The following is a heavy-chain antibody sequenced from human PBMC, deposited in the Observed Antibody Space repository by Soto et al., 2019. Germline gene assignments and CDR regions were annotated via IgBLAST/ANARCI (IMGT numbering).Heavy chain of an antibody. V-gene: IGHV3-23*01. D-gene: IGHD3-22*01. CDR1: GFSFSSYA. CDR2: ISITGGTT. J-gene: IGHJ4*02. CDR3: AKDRGYYDSSGYYYVAEPIDY. Sequence: PGGSLRLSCAASGFSFSSYAMHWVRQAPGKGLEWVSAISITGGTTFSSDSVKGRFTISRDNSKNTLYLQMNSLRAEDTAVYYCAKDRGYYDSSGYYYVAEPIDYWGQGTLVTVSS.